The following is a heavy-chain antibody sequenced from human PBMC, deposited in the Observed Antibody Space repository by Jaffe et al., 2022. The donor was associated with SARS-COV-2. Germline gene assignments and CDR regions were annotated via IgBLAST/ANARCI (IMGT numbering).Heavy chain of an antibody. CDR1: GGSISSSSYY. V-gene: IGHV4-39*01. J-gene: IGHJ5*02. D-gene: IGHD3-10*01. Sequence: QLQLQESGPGLVKPSETLSLTCTVSGGSISSSSYYWGWIRQPPGKGLEWIGSIYYSGSTYYNPSLKSRVTISVDTSKNQFSLKLSSVTAADTAVYYCARHPYYGSGSYYRTPNWFDPWGQGTLVTVSS. CDR2: IYYSGST. CDR3: ARHPYYGSGSYYRTPNWFDP.